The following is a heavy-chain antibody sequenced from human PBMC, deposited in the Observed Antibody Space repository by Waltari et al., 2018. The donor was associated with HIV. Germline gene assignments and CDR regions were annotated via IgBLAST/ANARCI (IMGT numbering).Heavy chain of an antibody. J-gene: IGHJ4*02. Sequence: QLQLQESGPGLVKPSETLSLTCTVSGGSISDTTYYWGWIRQPPGKGLEWVGSIYYSGSTYYNPSLKSRVTISVDTPKSQFSLRLTSVTAADAALYYCARLHSSGWYFDHWGQGTLVTVSS. V-gene: IGHV4-39*01. CDR3: ARLHSSGWYFDH. CDR1: GGSISDTTYY. D-gene: IGHD6-19*01. CDR2: IYYSGST.